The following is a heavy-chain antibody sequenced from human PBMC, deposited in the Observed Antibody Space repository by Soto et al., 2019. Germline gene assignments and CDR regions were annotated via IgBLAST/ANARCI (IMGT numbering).Heavy chain of an antibody. CDR2: ISAYNGKT. Sequence: QVQLVQSGAEVKKPGASVKVSCKASGYTFTDYGISWVRQAPGQGLEWMGWISAYNGKTNYAQKHQGRVTMTTDISTSTATAYMDLRSLTSDDTALYYCARRDGDPSSASGFDLWGQGTLVTVSS. J-gene: IGHJ5*02. D-gene: IGHD4-17*01. V-gene: IGHV1-18*01. CDR3: ARRDGDPSSASGFDL. CDR1: GYTFTDYG.